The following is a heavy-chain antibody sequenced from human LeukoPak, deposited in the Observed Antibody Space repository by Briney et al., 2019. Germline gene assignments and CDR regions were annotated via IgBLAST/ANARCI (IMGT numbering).Heavy chain of an antibody. CDR2: VYTGGST. V-gene: IGHV3-53*01. D-gene: IGHD6-13*01. CDR1: GFTVSSNY. CDR3: ARGLAAAGLYFGY. J-gene: IGHJ4*02. Sequence: PGGSLRLSCAASGFTVSSNYMTWVRQAPGKGLEWVSVVYTGGSTYSADSVKGRFTISRDNSKNTLYLQMNSLRAEDTAVYYCARGLAAAGLYFGYWGQGTLVTVSS.